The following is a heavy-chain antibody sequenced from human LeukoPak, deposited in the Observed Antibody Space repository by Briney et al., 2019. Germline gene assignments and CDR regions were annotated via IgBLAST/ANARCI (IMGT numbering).Heavy chain of an antibody. CDR2: ISGSGGRT. J-gene: IGHJ1*01. Sequence: PGGSLRLSCAASGFTFSSYAMSWVRQAPGKGLEWVSAISGSGGRTYYADSVKGRFTISRDNSKNPLYLQMNSLRAEDTAVYYCAKGLHKYCSSTSCYTGEYFQHWGQGTLVTVSS. V-gene: IGHV3-23*01. CDR3: AKGLHKYCSSTSCYTGEYFQH. D-gene: IGHD2-2*02. CDR1: GFTFSSYA.